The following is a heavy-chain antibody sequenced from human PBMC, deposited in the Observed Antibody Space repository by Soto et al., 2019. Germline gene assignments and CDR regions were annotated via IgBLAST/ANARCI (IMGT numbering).Heavy chain of an antibody. CDR2: INAGNGNT. Sequence: ASVNVSCKASEDTFTIYVIQWVRQAPGQRLEWMGWINAGNGNTKYSQNFQGRVTITRDASASTAYMELSSLRSQDTAVYYCATSTIDTSTWKQYFYGMDVWGQGSTVTVSS. D-gene: IGHD6-13*01. CDR1: EDTFTIYV. V-gene: IGHV1-3*01. J-gene: IGHJ6*02. CDR3: ATSTIDTSTWKQYFYGMDV.